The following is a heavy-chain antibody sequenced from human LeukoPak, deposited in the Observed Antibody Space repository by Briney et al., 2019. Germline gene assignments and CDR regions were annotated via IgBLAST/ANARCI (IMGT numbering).Heavy chain of an antibody. CDR2: IKRKTDGGTT. CDR1: GFTFSNAW. CDR3: TTGRLGT. D-gene: IGHD1-26*01. V-gene: IGHV3-15*01. J-gene: IGHJ5*02. Sequence: PGGSLRLSCAASGFTFSNAWMSWVRQAPGKGLEWVGRIKRKTDGGTTDYAAPVKGRFTISRDDSKNTLYLQMNSLKTEDTAVYYCTTGRLGTWGQGTLVTVSS.